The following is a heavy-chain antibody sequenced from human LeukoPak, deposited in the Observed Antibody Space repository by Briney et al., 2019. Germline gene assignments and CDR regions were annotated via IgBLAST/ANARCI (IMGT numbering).Heavy chain of an antibody. CDR1: GGSISSYH. CDR3: ARDLHYCSGGSCYPDV. V-gene: IGHV4-59*01. D-gene: IGHD2-15*01. J-gene: IGHJ6*04. Sequence: PSETLSLTCTVSGGSISSYHWSWIRQPPGKGLEWIGYIYYSGSTNYNPSLKSRVTISVDTSKNQFSLKLSSVTAADTAVYYCARDLHYCSGGSCYPDVWGKGTTVTVSS. CDR2: IYYSGST.